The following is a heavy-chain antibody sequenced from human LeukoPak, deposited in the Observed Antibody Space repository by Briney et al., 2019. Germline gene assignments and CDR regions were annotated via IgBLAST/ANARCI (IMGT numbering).Heavy chain of an antibody. CDR2: ISWNSGSI. Sequence: GGSLRLSCAASGFTFDDYAMHWVRQAPGKGLEWVSGISWNSGSIGYADSVKGRFTISRDNAKNSLYLQMNSLRAEDTAVYYCAREHYGSGSYYNLRYYGMDVWGQGTTVTVSS. CDR1: GFTFDDYA. V-gene: IGHV3-9*01. D-gene: IGHD3-10*01. J-gene: IGHJ6*02. CDR3: AREHYGSGSYYNLRYYGMDV.